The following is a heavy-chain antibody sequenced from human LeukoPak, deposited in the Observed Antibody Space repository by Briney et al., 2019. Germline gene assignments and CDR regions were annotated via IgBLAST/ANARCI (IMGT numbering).Heavy chain of an antibody. J-gene: IGHJ5*02. CDR1: GGSISSSIYY. Sequence: SETLSLTSTVSGGSISSSIYYWGWIRQPPGKGLEWIGSIYYSGSTYYNPSLKSRVTISVDTSKNQFSLKLSSVTAADTAVYYCARIVGAGFDPWGQGTLVTVSS. CDR3: ARIVGAGFDP. V-gene: IGHV4-39*01. D-gene: IGHD1-26*01. CDR2: IYYSGST.